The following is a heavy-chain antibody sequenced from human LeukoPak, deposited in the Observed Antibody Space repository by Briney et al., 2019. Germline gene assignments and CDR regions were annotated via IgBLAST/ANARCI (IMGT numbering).Heavy chain of an antibody. CDR1: GYTFTSYG. D-gene: IGHD2-2*01. V-gene: IGHV1-18*01. CDR3: ARGGLGRGVPAATYYYYYMDV. CDR2: ISAYNGNT. Sequence: GASVKVSCKASGYTFTSYGISWVRQAPGQGLEWMGWISAYNGNTNYAQKLQGRVTMTTDTSTSTAYMELSRLRSDDTAVYYCARGGLGRGVPAATYYYYYMDVWGKGTTVTVSS. J-gene: IGHJ6*03.